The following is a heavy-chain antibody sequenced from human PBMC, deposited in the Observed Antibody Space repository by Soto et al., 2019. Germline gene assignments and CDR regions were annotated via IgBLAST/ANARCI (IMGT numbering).Heavy chain of an antibody. CDR3: ARHAAARPTGGFVY. Sequence: SVKVSCKASGGTFSSYAISWVRQAPGQGLEWMGGIIPIFGTANYAQKFQGRVTITADESTSTAYMELSSLRSEDTAVYYCARHAAARPTGGFVYWGQGTLVTVSS. CDR2: IIPIFGTA. V-gene: IGHV1-69*13. CDR1: GGTFSSYA. J-gene: IGHJ4*02. D-gene: IGHD6-6*01.